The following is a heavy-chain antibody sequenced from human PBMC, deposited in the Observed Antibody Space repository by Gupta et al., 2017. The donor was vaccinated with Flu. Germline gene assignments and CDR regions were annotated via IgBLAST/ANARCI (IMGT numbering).Heavy chain of an antibody. J-gene: IGHJ4*02. CDR2: RSFDGAIQ. V-gene: IGHV3-30*18. CDR3: AKDTETLDY. Sequence: GMHWVREAPGKGLEWVAVRSFDGAIQYYADSVKGRFTIARDNSNNTPWLHMNSLRVEDTAVYTCAKDTETLDYWGLGTLVTVSS.